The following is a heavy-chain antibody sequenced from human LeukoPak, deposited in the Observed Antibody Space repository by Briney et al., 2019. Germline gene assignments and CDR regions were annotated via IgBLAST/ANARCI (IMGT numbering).Heavy chain of an antibody. J-gene: IGHJ6*02. V-gene: IGHV1-46*01. CDR2: INPSGGST. D-gene: IGHD6-13*01. CDR3: ARDLSGVVAAAGTGGDYYYGMDV. CDR1: GYTFTSYY. Sequence: ASVKVSCKASGYTFTSYYMHWVRQAPGQGLEWMGIINPSGGSTSYAQKFQGRVTMTRDTSTSTVYMELSSLRSEDTAVYYCARDLSGVVAAAGTGGDYYYGMDVWGQGTTVTVS.